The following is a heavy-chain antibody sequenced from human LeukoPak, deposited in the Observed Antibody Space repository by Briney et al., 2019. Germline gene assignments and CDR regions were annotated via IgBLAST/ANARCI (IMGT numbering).Heavy chain of an antibody. CDR3: APGMLGYCSSTSCPYFDY. CDR2: IRYDGSSK. CDR1: GFTFSSYG. J-gene: IGHJ4*02. Sequence: GGSLRLSCAASGFTFSSYGMHWVRQAPGKGLEWVAFIRYDGSSKYCADSVKGRFTISRDNSKNTLYLQMNSLRAEDTAVYYCAPGMLGYCSSTSCPYFDYWGQGTLVTVSS. V-gene: IGHV3-30*02. D-gene: IGHD2-2*01.